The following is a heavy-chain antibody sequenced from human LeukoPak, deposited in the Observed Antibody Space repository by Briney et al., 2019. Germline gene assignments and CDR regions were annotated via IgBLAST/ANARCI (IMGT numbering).Heavy chain of an antibody. Sequence: ASVKVSCKASGYTFTSYYMHWVRQAPGQGLEWMGWISGSNGNTNYAQKFLGRVTMTADTSTSTAYMELRSLTSDDTAMYYCARSGRGTYYYFDLWGQGTLVTVSS. D-gene: IGHD5-12*01. CDR2: ISGSNGNT. CDR1: GYTFTSYY. V-gene: IGHV1-18*04. J-gene: IGHJ4*02. CDR3: ARSGRGTYYYFDL.